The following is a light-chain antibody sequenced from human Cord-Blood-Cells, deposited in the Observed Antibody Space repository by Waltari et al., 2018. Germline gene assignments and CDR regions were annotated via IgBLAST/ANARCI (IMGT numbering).Light chain of an antibody. CDR3: CSYAGSSWV. CDR2: DVS. CDR1: SSDVGGYNY. Sequence: QSALTQPRSVSGSPGQSVTISCTGTSSDVGGYNYLSWYQQHPGTAPKLMIYDVSKRPSGVPDRFSGSKSGNTASLTISGLQAEDEADYYCCSYAGSSWVFGGGTKLTVL. J-gene: IGLJ3*02. V-gene: IGLV2-11*01.